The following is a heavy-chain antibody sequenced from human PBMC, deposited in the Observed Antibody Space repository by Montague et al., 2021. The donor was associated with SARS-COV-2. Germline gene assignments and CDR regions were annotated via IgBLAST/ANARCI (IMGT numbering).Heavy chain of an antibody. CDR1: GGSISSSSYY. CDR3: ASPTYYYVSSGSDAFDI. J-gene: IGHJ3*02. Sequence: SETLSLTCTVSGGSISSSSYYWGWIRQPPGKGLEWIGSIYYSGSTYYNPSLKSRVTISVDTSKNQFSLKLSSVTAADTAVYYCASPTYYYVSSGSDAFDIWGQGKMVTVSS. CDR2: IYYSGST. D-gene: IGHD3-22*01. V-gene: IGHV4-39*01.